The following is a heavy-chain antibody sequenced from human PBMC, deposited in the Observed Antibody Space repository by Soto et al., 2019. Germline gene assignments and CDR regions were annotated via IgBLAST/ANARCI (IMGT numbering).Heavy chain of an antibody. CDR2: INHSGRT. V-gene: IGHV4-34*01. J-gene: IGHJ3*02. Sequence: QVQLQQWGAGLLKPSETLSLTCAVYGGSFSGYYWSWIRQPPGKGLEWIGEINHSGRTNYNPSLKSRGSISVGTFKNLFSLKLSSVTAADTAVYYCARVNIVVVVAATFDIWGQGTMVTVSS. CDR3: ARVNIVVVVAATFDI. D-gene: IGHD2-15*01. CDR1: GGSFSGYY.